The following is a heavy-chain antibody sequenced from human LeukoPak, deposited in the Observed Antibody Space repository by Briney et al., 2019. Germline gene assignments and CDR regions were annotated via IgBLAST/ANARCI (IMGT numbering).Heavy chain of an antibody. CDR1: GFTFSSYS. CDR2: ISSSSSYI. J-gene: IGHJ4*02. Sequence: GGSLRLSCAASGFTFSSYSMNWVRQAPGKGLEWVSSISSSSSYIYYADSVKGRFTISRDNAKNSLYLQMNSLRTEDTAVYYCVRDGSSWGNFDYWGQGTLVSVSS. D-gene: IGHD7-27*01. V-gene: IGHV3-21*01. CDR3: VRDGSSWGNFDY.